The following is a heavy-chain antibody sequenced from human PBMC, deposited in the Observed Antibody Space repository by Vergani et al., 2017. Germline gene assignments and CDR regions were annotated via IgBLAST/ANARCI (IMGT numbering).Heavy chain of an antibody. J-gene: IGHJ5*02. Sequence: QVQLQESGPGLVKPSETLSLTCTVSGGSISSYYWSWIRQPPGKGLEWIGYIYYSESTNYNPSLKSRVTISVDTSKNQFSLKLSSVTAADTAVYYCAREGFLEWFSWFDPWGQGTLVTVSS. CDR3: AREGFLEWFSWFDP. V-gene: IGHV4-59*01. CDR2: IYYSEST. CDR1: GGSISSYY. D-gene: IGHD3-3*01.